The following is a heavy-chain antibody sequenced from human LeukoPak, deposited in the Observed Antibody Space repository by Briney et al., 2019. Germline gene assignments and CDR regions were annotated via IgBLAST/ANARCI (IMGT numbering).Heavy chain of an antibody. CDR3: ARHVLRRGPWFFEY. V-gene: IGHV4-38-2*02. J-gene: IGHJ4*02. CDR2: IYYSGST. D-gene: IGHD4-17*01. Sequence: SETLSLTCTVSGYSISSDYYWGWIRQPPGKGLEWIGSIYYSGSTYNPSLKSRVTISVDTSKKQFSLNLSSVTAADTAVYYCARHVLRRGPWFFEYWGQGTLVTVSS. CDR1: GYSISSDYY.